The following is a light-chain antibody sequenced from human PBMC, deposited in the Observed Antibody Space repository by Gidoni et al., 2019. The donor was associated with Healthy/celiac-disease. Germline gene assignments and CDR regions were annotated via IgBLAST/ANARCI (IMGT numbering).Light chain of an antibody. J-gene: IGKJ4*01. V-gene: IGKV3-20*01. CDR1: QSVSSSY. CDR2: GAS. Sequence: EIVLTQSPGTLSLYPGESATLSCRASQSVSSSYLAWYQQKPGQAPRLLIYGASSRATGIPDRFSGSGSGTDFTRTISRLEPEDFAVYYCQQYGSSPSLTFGGGTKVEIK. CDR3: QQYGSSPSLT.